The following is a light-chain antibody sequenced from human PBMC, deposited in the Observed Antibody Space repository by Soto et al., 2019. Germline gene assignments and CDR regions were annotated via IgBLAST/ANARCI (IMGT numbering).Light chain of an antibody. Sequence: EIVLTQSPGTLSLYPGERATLSCRASQSVSSSYLAWYQQKPGQAPRLLIYGASSSATGIPDRFSGSGSGTDFTLTISRLEPEDFAVYYCQQYGSSPRTFGQGTKVEIK. V-gene: IGKV3-20*01. CDR3: QQYGSSPRT. CDR2: GAS. CDR1: QSVSSSY. J-gene: IGKJ1*01.